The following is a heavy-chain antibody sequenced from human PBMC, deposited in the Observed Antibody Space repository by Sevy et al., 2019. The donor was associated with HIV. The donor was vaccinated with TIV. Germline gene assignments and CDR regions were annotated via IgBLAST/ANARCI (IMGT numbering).Heavy chain of an antibody. J-gene: IGHJ4*02. Sequence: GGSLRLSCAASGFTFSDYYRSWIRQAPGKGLEWVSYISSSGSTIYYADSVKGRFTISRDNAKNSLYLQMNSLRAEDTAVYYCARIPTLKTTPDYWGQGTLVTVSS. V-gene: IGHV3-11*01. CDR2: ISSSGSTI. CDR1: GFTFSDYY. D-gene: IGHD4-17*01. CDR3: ARIPTLKTTPDY.